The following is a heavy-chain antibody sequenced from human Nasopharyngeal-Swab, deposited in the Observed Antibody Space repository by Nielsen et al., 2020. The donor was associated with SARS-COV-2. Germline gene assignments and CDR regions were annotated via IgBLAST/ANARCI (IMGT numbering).Heavy chain of an antibody. CDR2: IYFTGST. V-gene: IGHV4-31*11. CDR1: GGSISSGGYY. Sequence: SETLSLTCAVSGGSISSGGYYWIWVLQYPGKGLEWIVYIYFTGSTYYNPSLKSRLTISMDKSKDHFSLRLSSVTAADTAVYYGATFRQYHTSDYYVDSWGLGTLVTVSS. J-gene: IGHJ4*02. CDR3: ATFRQYHTSDYYVDS. D-gene: IGHD3-22*01.